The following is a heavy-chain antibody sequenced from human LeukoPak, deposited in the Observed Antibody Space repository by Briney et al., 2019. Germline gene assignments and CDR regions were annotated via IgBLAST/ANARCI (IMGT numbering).Heavy chain of an antibody. D-gene: IGHD2-2*01. Sequence: PSETLSLTCTVSGGSISSYYWSWIRQPPGKGLEWIGYIYTSGSTNYNPSLKSRVTISVDTSKNQFSLKLSSVTAADTAVYYCARLVPHCSSTSCLARVNYYMDVWGKGTTVTVSS. CDR2: IYTSGST. CDR3: ARLVPHCSSTSCLARVNYYMDV. V-gene: IGHV4-4*09. J-gene: IGHJ6*03. CDR1: GGSISSYY.